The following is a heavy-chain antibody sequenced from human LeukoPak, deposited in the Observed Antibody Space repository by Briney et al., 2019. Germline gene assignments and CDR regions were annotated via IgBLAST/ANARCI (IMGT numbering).Heavy chain of an antibody. J-gene: IGHJ6*02. V-gene: IGHV4-61*02. CDR3: ARSAIGYPLYGMDV. CDR2: IYTSGST. D-gene: IGHD1-1*01. CDR1: GGSISSGSYY. Sequence: SQTLSLTCTVSGGSISSGSYYWSWIRQPAGKGLEWIGRIYTSGSTNYNPSLKSRVTISVDTSKSQFSLKLSSVTAADTAVYYCARSAIGYPLYGMDVWGQGTTVTVSS.